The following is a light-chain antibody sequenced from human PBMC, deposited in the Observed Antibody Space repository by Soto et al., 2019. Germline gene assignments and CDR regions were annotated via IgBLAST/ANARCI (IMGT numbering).Light chain of an antibody. CDR1: QSVSSSY. CDR3: QQYGSSTVT. J-gene: IGKJ4*01. V-gene: IGKV3-20*01. CDR2: GAS. Sequence: EIVLTQSPGTLSLSPGERATLSCRASQSVSSSYLAWYQQKPGQAPRLLIYGASSRATGIPDRFSGSGSGTDFTLTISRLEPDDFAVYYCQQYGSSTVTFGVWTKVEIK.